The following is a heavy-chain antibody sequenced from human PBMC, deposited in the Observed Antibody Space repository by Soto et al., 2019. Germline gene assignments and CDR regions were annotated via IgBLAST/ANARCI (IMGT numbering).Heavy chain of an antibody. D-gene: IGHD5-18*01. CDR3: VGYSYGYRYYFDY. CDR1: GFTLSDHY. J-gene: IGHJ4*02. V-gene: IGHV3-72*01. Sequence: GGSLRLSCAGSGFTLSDHYIDWVRQAPGKGLEWVGRSRDKPQGYSTAYAASVKGRFTTSRDESKNSAYLQMSSLRAEDTAVYYCVGYSYGYRYYFDYWGQGTLVTVSS. CDR2: SRDKPQGYST.